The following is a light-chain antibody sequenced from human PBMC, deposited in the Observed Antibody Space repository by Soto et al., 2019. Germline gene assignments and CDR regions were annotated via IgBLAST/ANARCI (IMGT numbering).Light chain of an antibody. CDR3: KQYKEWPPFT. V-gene: IGKV3-15*01. J-gene: IGKJ5*01. Sequence: EIVMTQSPATLSVSPGERANLSCRASQYVSNKVAWYQQKPGQAPSLLILGASTRATGVPARFSGSGSGTEFTLSISSLQSEDFAVYYCKQYKEWPPFTFGQGTRLETK. CDR1: QYVSNK. CDR2: GAS.